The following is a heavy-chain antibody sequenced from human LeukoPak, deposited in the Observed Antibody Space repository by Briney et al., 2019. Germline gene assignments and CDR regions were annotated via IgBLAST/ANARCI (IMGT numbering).Heavy chain of an antibody. V-gene: IGHV4-59*08. D-gene: IGHD3-10*01. CDR3: ARSHDSGSLFPTFPSAY. Sequence: KPSETLSLTCTVSGGSISSYYWSWIRQPPGKGLEWLGYIYYSGSTNYNPSLKSRVTISVDTSKNQFSLKLSSVTAADTAVYYCARSHDSGSLFPTFPSAYWGRGTLVTVSS. J-gene: IGHJ4*02. CDR2: IYYSGST. CDR1: GGSISSYY.